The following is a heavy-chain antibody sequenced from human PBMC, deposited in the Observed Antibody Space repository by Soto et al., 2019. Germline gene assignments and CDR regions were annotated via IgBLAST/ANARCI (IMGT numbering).Heavy chain of an antibody. CDR2: TYYSGST. CDR1: GGSMIAYY. Sequence: NPSETLSLTCTVSGGSMIAYYWNWIRQPPGKGLQWIGYTYYSGSTTYNPSLKSRVTISVDSSKNQFSLKLDSVTPADTAVSYCARVRGTAGKRYFDYWGPGTLVTVSS. J-gene: IGHJ4*02. CDR3: ARVRGTAGKRYFDY. D-gene: IGHD6-13*01. V-gene: IGHV4-59*01.